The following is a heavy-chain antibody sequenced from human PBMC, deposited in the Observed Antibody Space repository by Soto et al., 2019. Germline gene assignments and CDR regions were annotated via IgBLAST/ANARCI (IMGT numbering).Heavy chain of an antibody. V-gene: IGHV4-34*01. CDR2: INHSGST. CDR1: GGSFSGYY. CDR3: ARGPPVWQQWLVRGGRWFDP. J-gene: IGHJ5*02. D-gene: IGHD6-19*01. Sequence: SETLSLTCAVYGGSFSGYYWSWIRQPPGKGLEWIGEINHSGSTNYNPSLKSRVTISVDTSKNQFSLKLSSVTAADTAVYYCARGPPVWQQWLVRGGRWFDPWGQGTLVTVSS.